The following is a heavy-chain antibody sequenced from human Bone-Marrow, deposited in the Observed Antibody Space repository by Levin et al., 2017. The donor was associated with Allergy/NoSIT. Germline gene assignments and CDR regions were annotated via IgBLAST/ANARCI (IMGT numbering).Heavy chain of an antibody. CDR2: IYYSGST. V-gene: IGHV4-31*03. Sequence: SETLSLTCTVSGGSITNDNHYWTWIRHLPGTGLEWIGYIYYSGSTYYNPSLKSRVAISVDTSKNQFSLKLTSVTAADTAVYYCAREPRIVGGTTIDSWGQGTLVTVSS. J-gene: IGHJ4*02. CDR1: GGSITNDNHY. CDR3: AREPRIVGGTTIDS. D-gene: IGHD1-26*01.